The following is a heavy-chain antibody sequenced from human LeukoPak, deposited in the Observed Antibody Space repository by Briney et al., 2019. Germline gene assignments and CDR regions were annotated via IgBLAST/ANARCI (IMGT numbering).Heavy chain of an antibody. CDR3: ARDIPDY. Sequence: GGSLRLSCAASGFTFSSNDMHWVRQAPGKGLEWVAVIWYDGNNKYYADSVKGRFTISRDNSKNTLFLQMNSLRAEDTAVYYCARDIPDYWGQGTLVTVSS. V-gene: IGHV3-33*01. J-gene: IGHJ4*02. CDR1: GFTFSSND. CDR2: IWYDGNNK.